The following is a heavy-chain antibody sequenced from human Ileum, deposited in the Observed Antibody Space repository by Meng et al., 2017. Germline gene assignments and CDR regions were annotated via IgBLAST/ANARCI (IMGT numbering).Heavy chain of an antibody. Sequence: QVQLVQSGAEVKKPGVSVNVSCKASGYTFTTYGISWVRQAPGQGLEWMGWMNTDKGNTNYAQKFQGRVTMTRDTSTSTAYMELRSLRSDDTAVYYCAREGAYNGGDYWGQGTLVTVSS. D-gene: IGHD1-1*01. CDR2: MNTDKGNT. CDR1: GYTFTTYG. J-gene: IGHJ4*02. CDR3: AREGAYNGGDY. V-gene: IGHV1-18*01.